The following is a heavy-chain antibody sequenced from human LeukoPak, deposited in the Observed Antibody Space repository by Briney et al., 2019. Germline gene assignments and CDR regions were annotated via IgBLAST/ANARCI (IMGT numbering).Heavy chain of an antibody. V-gene: IGHV4-61*02. J-gene: IGHJ4*02. Sequence: SETLSLTCTVSGGSISSGSYYWNWIRQPAGKGLEWIGRIYTSGSTNYNPSPKSRVTISVDTSKNQFSLKLSSVTAADTAVYYCARVYYHGSGSNYFDYWGQGTLVTVSS. CDR2: IYTSGST. CDR1: GGSISSGSYY. CDR3: ARVYYHGSGSNYFDY. D-gene: IGHD3-10*01.